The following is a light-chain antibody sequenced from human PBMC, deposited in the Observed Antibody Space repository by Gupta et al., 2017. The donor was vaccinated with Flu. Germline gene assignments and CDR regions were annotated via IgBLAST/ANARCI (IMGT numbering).Light chain of an antibody. CDR2: KDS. J-gene: IGLJ2*01. CDR3: QSEASTSTSVV. CDR1: ALPKQY. V-gene: IGLV3-25*03. Sequence: SYELTQPPSVSVSPGQTARITCSGDALPKQYAYWYQQKPGQAPVLVIYKDSERPSGITERFSGSSSGNTVTLTISGVQAEDESDYYWQSEASTSTSVVFGGGTKLTVL.